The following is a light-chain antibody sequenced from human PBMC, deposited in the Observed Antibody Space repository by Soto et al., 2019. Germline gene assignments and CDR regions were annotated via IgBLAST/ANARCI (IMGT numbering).Light chain of an antibody. J-gene: IGLJ1*01. Sequence: QSALTQPASVSGSPGQSITISCTGTSSDVGGYNYVSWYQQHPGKAPKLMIYDVSNQPSGVSNRFSGSKSGNTASLTISGLQAEDEADYYCSSYTSSSTLVFGTGTRSPS. CDR2: DVS. CDR1: SSDVGGYNY. V-gene: IGLV2-14*01. CDR3: SSYTSSSTLV.